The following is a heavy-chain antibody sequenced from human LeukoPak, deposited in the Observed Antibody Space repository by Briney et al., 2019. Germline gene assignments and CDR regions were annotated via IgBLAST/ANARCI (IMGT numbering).Heavy chain of an antibody. J-gene: IGHJ4*02. V-gene: IGHV2-5*01. Sequence: SSPTLVNPTQTLTLTCTFCGFLLSTSGVGVGWIRQPPGKALEWLALIYWNDDKRYSPSLKSRLTITKDTSKTQVVLTMTNMDPVDNATYYCAHSLDYDILTGLFDYWGQGTLVTVSS. CDR1: GFLLSTSGVG. CDR2: IYWNDDK. CDR3: AHSLDYDILTGLFDY. D-gene: IGHD3-9*01.